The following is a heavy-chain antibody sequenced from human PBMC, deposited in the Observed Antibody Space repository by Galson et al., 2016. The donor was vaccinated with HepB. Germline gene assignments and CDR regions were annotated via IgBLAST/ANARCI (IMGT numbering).Heavy chain of an antibody. CDR1: GFSLTTSAMR. J-gene: IGHJ6*03. Sequence: PALVKPTQTLTLTCTVSGFSLTTSAMRVSWIRQPPGKALEWLARIDWDDDKFYSTSLKTRLTISKDTSKNQVVLTMTNMDPVDTATYYCARTYGIATGGYHQYYMDVWGKGTTVTVSS. V-gene: IGHV2-70*04. CDR2: IDWDDDK. D-gene: IGHD6-13*01. CDR3: ARTYGIATGGYHQYYMDV.